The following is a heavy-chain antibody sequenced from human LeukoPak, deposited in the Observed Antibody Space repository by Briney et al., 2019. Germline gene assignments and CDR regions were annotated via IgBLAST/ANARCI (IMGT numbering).Heavy chain of an antibody. CDR3: ARVIAAAPGAFDI. D-gene: IGHD6-6*01. CDR2: MNPNSGNT. V-gene: IGHV1-8*01. CDR1: GYTFTSYD. J-gene: IGHJ3*02. Sequence: ASVKVSCKASGYTFTSYDINWVRQATGQGLEWMGWMNPNSGNTGYAQKFQGRVTMTRNTSISTAYMELSSLRSEDTAVYYCARVIAAAPGAFDIWGQGTMVTVSS.